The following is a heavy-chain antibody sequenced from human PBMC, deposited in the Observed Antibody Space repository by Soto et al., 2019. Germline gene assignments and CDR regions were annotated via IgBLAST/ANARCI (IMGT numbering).Heavy chain of an antibody. V-gene: IGHV3-30-3*01. D-gene: IGHD2-15*01. CDR2: ISYDGSNK. Sequence: QVQLVESGGGVVQSGRSLRLSCAASGFTFSSYAMHWVRQAPGKGLEWVAVISYDGSNKYYADSVKGRFTISRDNSKNTLYLQMNSLRAEDTAVYYCARIGIPSFVVVVAATPRHAFDIWGQGTMVTVSS. J-gene: IGHJ3*02. CDR1: GFTFSSYA. CDR3: ARIGIPSFVVVVAATPRHAFDI.